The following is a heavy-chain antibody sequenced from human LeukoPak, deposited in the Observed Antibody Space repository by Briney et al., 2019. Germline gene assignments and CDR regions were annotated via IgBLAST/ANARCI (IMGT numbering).Heavy chain of an antibody. Sequence: ASVKVSCKASGYTFTSYGISWVRQAPGQGLEWMGWISTYNGNTNYAQKPQGRVTMTTDTSTSTAYMELRSLRSDDTAVYYCARDSGYDIFYYYYSMDVWGKGNTVTVSS. CDR2: ISTYNGNT. D-gene: IGHD5-12*01. V-gene: IGHV1-18*01. CDR3: ARDSGYDIFYYYYSMDV. CDR1: GYTFTSYG. J-gene: IGHJ6*03.